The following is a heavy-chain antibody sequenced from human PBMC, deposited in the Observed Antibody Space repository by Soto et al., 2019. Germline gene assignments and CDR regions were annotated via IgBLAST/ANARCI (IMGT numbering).Heavy chain of an antibody. V-gene: IGHV3-21*01. CDR2: ISSSSSYI. CDR1: GFTFSSYS. Sequence: PGGSLRLSCAASGFTFSSYSMNWVRQAPGKGLEWVSSISSSSSYIYYADSVKGRFTISRDNAKNSLYLQMNSLRAEDTAVYYCARELFPCTNGVCYYFDYWGQGTLVTVSS. CDR3: ARELFPCTNGVCYYFDY. D-gene: IGHD2-8*01. J-gene: IGHJ4*02.